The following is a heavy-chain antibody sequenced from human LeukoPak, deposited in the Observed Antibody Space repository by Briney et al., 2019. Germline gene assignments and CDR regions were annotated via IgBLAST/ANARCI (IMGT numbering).Heavy chain of an antibody. Sequence: SETLSLTCGVSGGSIDITNYWSWVRQAPGKGLEWIGEIAHDGTTNYNPSLRSRVAMSFDRANNQFSLSLTSVTAADTAVYYCTREDRPYCPFAYWGQGVLSPSPQ. CDR1: GGSIDITNY. D-gene: IGHD1-26*01. V-gene: IGHV4-4*02. CDR2: IAHDGTT. CDR3: TREDRPYCPFAY. J-gene: IGHJ4*02.